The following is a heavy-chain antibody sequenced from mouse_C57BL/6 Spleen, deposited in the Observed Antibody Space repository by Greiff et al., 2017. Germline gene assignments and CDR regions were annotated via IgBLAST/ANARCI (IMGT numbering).Heavy chain of an antibody. CDR1: GYTFTSYW. D-gene: IGHD1-1*01. CDR2: IDPNSGGT. J-gene: IGHJ1*03. Sequence: QVQLKQPGAELVKPGASVKLSCKASGYTFTSYWMHWVKQRPGRGLEWIGRIDPNSGGTKYNEKFKSKATLTVDKPSSTAYLQLSSLTSEDSAVYYCARFITTVVDDWYFDVWGTGTTVTVSS. CDR3: ARFITTVVDDWYFDV. V-gene: IGHV1-72*01.